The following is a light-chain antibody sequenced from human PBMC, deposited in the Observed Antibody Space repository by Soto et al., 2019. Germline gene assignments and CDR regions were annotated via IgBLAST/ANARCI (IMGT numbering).Light chain of an antibody. J-gene: IGKJ1*01. Sequence: DIQMTQSPSTLSASVGDRVTITCRASQSISPWLAWYQQKPGKAPKVLIYKTSTLQSGVPSRFSGSGSGTEITLTISSLQPDDFATYYCQHYKTYSRTFGQGTKVEI. CDR1: QSISPW. CDR3: QHYKTYSRT. CDR2: KTS. V-gene: IGKV1-5*03.